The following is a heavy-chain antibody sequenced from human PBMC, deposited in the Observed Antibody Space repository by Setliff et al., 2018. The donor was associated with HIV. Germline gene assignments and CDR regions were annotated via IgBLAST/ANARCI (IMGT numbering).Heavy chain of an antibody. CDR1: GFTFSTYW. CDR3: AREVSSTPYYFNY. V-gene: IGHV3-7*05. CDR2: IKQDGSEK. Sequence: PGGSLRLSCAASGFTFSTYWMSWVRQAPGKGLEWVANIKQDGSEKNYMDSVKGRFTISRDNAKNSLYLQMNSLRADDTAVYYCAREVSSTPYYFNYWGQGTLVTVSS. J-gene: IGHJ4*02. D-gene: IGHD2-8*01.